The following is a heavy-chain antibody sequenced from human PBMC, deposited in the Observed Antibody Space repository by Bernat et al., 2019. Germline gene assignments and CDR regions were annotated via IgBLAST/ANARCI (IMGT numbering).Heavy chain of an antibody. CDR1: GFTFSNYV. Sequence: EVQLLESGGGLVQPGWSLRLSCAASGFTFSNYVMTWVRQAPGKGLEWVSAISGSAASTYYADSVKGRFTISRDNSKNTLYLQINSLRADDTALYYCARGGGYYGSGSRSSDYWGQGTLVTVSS. CDR2: ISGSAAST. J-gene: IGHJ4*02. D-gene: IGHD3-10*01. V-gene: IGHV3-23*01. CDR3: ARGGGYYGSGSRSSDY.